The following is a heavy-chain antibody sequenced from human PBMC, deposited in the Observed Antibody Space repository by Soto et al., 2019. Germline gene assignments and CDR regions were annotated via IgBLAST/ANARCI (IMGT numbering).Heavy chain of an antibody. CDR3: ARDTRSYDSSGYLGDY. CDR2: IWYDGSNK. CDR1: GFTFSSYG. V-gene: IGHV3-33*01. Sequence: QVQLVESGGGVVQPGRSLRLSCAASGFTFSSYGMHWVRQAPGKGLEWVAVIWYDGSNKYYADSVKGRFTISRDNSKNXLYLQMNSLRAEDTAVYYCARDTRSYDSSGYLGDYWGQGTLVTVSS. D-gene: IGHD3-22*01. J-gene: IGHJ4*02.